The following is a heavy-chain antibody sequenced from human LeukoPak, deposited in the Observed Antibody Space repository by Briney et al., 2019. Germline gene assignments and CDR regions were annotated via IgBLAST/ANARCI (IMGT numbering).Heavy chain of an antibody. CDR3: ASPGRWHGSGKGSRDY. CDR1: GGSFSGYY. CDR2: INHSGST. Sequence: SETLSLTCAVYGGSFSGYYWSWIRQPPGKGLEWIGEINHSGSTNYNPSLKSRVTISVDTSKNQFSLKLSSVTAADTAVYYCASPGRWHGSGKGSRDYWGQGTLVTVSS. J-gene: IGHJ4*02. D-gene: IGHD3-10*01. V-gene: IGHV4-34*01.